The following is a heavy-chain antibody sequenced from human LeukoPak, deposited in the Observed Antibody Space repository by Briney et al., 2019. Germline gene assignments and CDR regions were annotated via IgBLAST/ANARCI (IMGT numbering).Heavy chain of an antibody. CDR2: INHSGST. CDR3: ARARPGYSYGYSGGTCFDY. J-gene: IGHJ4*02. D-gene: IGHD5-18*01. V-gene: IGHV4-34*01. Sequence: PSETLSLTCAVYGGSFSGYYWSWIRQPPGKGLEWIGEINHSGSTNYNPSLKSRVTISVDTSKNQFSLMLSSVTAADTAVYYCARARPGYSYGYSGGTCFDYWGQGTLVTVSS. CDR1: GGSFSGYY.